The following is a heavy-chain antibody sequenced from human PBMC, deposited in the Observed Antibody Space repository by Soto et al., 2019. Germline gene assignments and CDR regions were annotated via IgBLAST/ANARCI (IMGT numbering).Heavy chain of an antibody. Sequence: PSETLSLTCAVYGGSFSGYYWSWIRQPPGKGLEWIGEIKHSGSTNYNPSLKSRVTISVDTSKNQFSLKLSSVTAADTAVYYCARGGVGYCSSTSCYGGRAFDIWGQGTMVTVS. CDR3: ARGGVGYCSSTSCYGGRAFDI. V-gene: IGHV4-34*01. CDR2: IKHSGST. D-gene: IGHD2-2*01. J-gene: IGHJ3*02. CDR1: GGSFSGYY.